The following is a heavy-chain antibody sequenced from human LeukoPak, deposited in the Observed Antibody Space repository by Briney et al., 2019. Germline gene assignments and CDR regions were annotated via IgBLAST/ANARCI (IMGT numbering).Heavy chain of an antibody. CDR3: ARDLGDYYDSSGYKRSPFDY. Sequence: SETLSLTCTVSGGSISSSSYYWGWIRQPPGKGLEWIGSIYYSRSTYYNPSLKSRVTISVDTSKNQFSLKLSSVTAADTAVYYCARDLGDYYDSSGYKRSPFDYWGQGTLVTVSS. J-gene: IGHJ4*02. CDR1: GGSISSSSYY. V-gene: IGHV4-39*07. CDR2: IYYSRST. D-gene: IGHD3-22*01.